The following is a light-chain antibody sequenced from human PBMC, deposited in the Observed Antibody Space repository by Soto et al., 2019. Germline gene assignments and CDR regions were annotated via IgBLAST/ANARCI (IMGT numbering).Light chain of an antibody. V-gene: IGLV2-11*01. CDR2: AVS. J-gene: IGLJ3*02. Sequence: QSVLAQPRSVSGSPVQSVTISCTGTNSDVGGYNSVSWYQQLPGNAPKLMISAVSQRPSGVPDRFSGSKSGNTASLTISGLQADDEADYFCFSYTASDLWVFGGGTKVTVL. CDR1: NSDVGGYNS. CDR3: FSYTASDLWV.